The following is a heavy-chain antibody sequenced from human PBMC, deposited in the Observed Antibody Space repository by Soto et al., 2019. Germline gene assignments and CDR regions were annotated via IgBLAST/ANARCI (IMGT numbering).Heavy chain of an antibody. CDR2: MNPNNGNT. Sequence: QVQLVQSGAEVKKPGASVKVSCKASGYTFTSYDINWVRQATGQGLEWMGWMNPNNGNTGYAQKFQGRVTMTRNTSISTAYMELSSLRSEDTAVYYCARMYYYDSSGYYHDDAFDIWGQGTMVTVSS. J-gene: IGHJ3*02. CDR1: GYTFTSYD. CDR3: ARMYYYDSSGYYHDDAFDI. V-gene: IGHV1-8*01. D-gene: IGHD3-22*01.